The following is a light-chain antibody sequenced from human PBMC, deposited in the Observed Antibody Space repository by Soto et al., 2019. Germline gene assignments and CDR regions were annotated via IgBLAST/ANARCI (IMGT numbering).Light chain of an antibody. CDR2: AAS. V-gene: IGKV1-39*01. CDR1: QSISSY. J-gene: IGKJ1*01. Sequence: DIQMTQSPSSLSASVGDRVTITCRASQSISSYLNWYQQKPGKAPKLLMYAASSLQSGVPSRFSGSGSGTDFTLTISSLQPEDFAICYCQQSYSNPRTFGQGTKVEIK. CDR3: QQSYSNPRT.